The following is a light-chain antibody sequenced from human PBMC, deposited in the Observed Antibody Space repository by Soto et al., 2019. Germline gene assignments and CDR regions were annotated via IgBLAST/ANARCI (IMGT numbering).Light chain of an antibody. Sequence: IVMTQYCLSLPVTPGEPASISCRSSQSLLHSNGYNYLDWYLQKPGQSPQLLIYLGSNRASGVPDRFSGSGSGTDFTLKISRVEAEDVGVYYCMQALQTPFTFGGGTKVDIK. V-gene: IGKV2-28*01. J-gene: IGKJ4*01. CDR2: LGS. CDR1: QSLLHSNGYNY. CDR3: MQALQTPFT.